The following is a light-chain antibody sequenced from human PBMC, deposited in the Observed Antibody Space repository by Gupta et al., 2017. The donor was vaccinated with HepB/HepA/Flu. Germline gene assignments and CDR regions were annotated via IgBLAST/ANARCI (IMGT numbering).Light chain of an antibody. CDR1: SSNIGSNY. V-gene: IGLV1-47*01. CDR3: VAWDDSLSGHVV. CDR2: KNN. J-gene: IGLJ2*01. Sequence: QSVLTQPPSASGTPGPRVTFSCSGSSSNIGSNYVYWYQQLPGTAPKVLTYKNNQRPSGVPDRFSGSKSGTSASLAISGLRSDDEADYYCVAWDDSLSGHVVFGGGTKLTVL.